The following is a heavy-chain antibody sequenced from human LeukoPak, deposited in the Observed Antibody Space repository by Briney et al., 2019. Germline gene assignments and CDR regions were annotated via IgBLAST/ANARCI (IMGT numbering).Heavy chain of an antibody. Sequence: SETLSLTCTVSGGSISSDYWSWIRQPAGKGLEWIGRIYTNESTNYNPSLKSRVTISADTSKNQFSLKLSPVTAADTAVYYCARMVRLGTTVSFDIWGQGTMVTVSS. CDR3: ARMVRLGTTVSFDI. V-gene: IGHV4-4*07. CDR1: GGSISSDY. J-gene: IGHJ3*02. D-gene: IGHD4-17*01. CDR2: IYTNEST.